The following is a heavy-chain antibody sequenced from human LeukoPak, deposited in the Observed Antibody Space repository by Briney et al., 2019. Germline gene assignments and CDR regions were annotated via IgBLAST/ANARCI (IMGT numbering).Heavy chain of an antibody. CDR2: ISGSGGST. V-gene: IGHV3-23*01. CDR3: AKDRWYCGGDCYSYYFDY. CDR1: GFSFSDYA. J-gene: IGHJ4*02. D-gene: IGHD2-21*01. Sequence: GRSLRLSCAASGFSFSDYAMHWVRQAPGKGLEWVSAISGSGGSTYYADSVKGRFTISRDNSKNTLYLQMNSLRAEDTAVYYCAKDRWYCGGDCYSYYFDYWGQGTLVTVSS.